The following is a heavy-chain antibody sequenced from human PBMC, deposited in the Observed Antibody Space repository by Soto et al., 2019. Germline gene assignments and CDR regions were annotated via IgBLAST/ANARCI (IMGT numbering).Heavy chain of an antibody. CDR2: THYTGST. V-gene: IGHV4-59*12. CDR3: AAGGGLPRYY. J-gene: IGHJ4*02. D-gene: IGHD5-12*01. CDR1: GGSISSDY. Sequence: PSETLSLTCTVSGGSISSDYWSWIRQPPGKGLEWIGYTHYTGSTNYNPSHKSRVTISVDRSKNQFSLKLSSVTAADTAVYYCAAGGGLPRYYWGQGTLVTVSS.